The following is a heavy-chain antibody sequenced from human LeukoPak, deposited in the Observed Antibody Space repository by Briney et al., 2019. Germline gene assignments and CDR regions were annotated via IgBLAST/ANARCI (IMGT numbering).Heavy chain of an antibody. Sequence: PGGSLRLSCEASGFTFRSYAMNWVRQAPGKGLEWVSVISGSRDGTHYADSVKGRFTISRDNSKNTLYLQMNSLRVEDTAVYSCAKAPGFTVVTSFDWWGQGTLVTVSS. D-gene: IGHD4-23*01. J-gene: IGHJ4*02. CDR2: ISGSRDGT. CDR1: GFTFRSYA. CDR3: AKAPGFTVVTSFDW. V-gene: IGHV3-23*01.